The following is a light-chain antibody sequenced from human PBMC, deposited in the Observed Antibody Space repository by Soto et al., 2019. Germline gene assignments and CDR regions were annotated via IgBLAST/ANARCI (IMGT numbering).Light chain of an antibody. CDR3: MEVLQSPQT. CDR1: QSLLHRNGHNY. CDR2: LGS. J-gene: IGKJ2*01. Sequence: ETVLTQSPLSLTVSPGEPASISCSSSQSLLHRNGHNYLDWYLQRPWQSPHLLIYLGSNRASGVPDRFSGSGSGTVFTLKISRVEAEDVGIYYCMEVLQSPQTFGQGTKLEIK. V-gene: IGKV2-28*01.